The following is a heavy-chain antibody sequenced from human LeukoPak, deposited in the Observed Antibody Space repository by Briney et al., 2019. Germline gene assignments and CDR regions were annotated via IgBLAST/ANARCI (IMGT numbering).Heavy chain of an antibody. J-gene: IGHJ4*02. V-gene: IGHV3-11*04. Sequence: LSLTCTVSGGSISSYYWSWIRQPPGKGLEWVSYISSSSSTIYYADSVKGRFTISRDNAKNSLYLQMNSLRAEDTAVYYCANTPEYYYDSSGYFDYWGQGTLVTVSS. CDR3: ANTPEYYYDSSGYFDY. CDR2: ISSSSSTI. D-gene: IGHD3-22*01. CDR1: GGSISSYY.